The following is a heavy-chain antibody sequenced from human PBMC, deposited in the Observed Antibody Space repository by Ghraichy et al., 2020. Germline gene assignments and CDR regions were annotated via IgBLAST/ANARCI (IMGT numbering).Heavy chain of an antibody. CDR3: GSVFEY. Sequence: GGSLRLSCGASGFTFKNYWMHWVRQAPGKGLMWVSRIDTDGTGTSYADSVKGRFTISRDNAKNTVYLEMNNLRAEDTAVYYCGSVFEYWGLGTLVTDSS. V-gene: IGHV3-74*01. CDR2: IDTDGTGT. J-gene: IGHJ4*02. CDR1: GFTFKNYW.